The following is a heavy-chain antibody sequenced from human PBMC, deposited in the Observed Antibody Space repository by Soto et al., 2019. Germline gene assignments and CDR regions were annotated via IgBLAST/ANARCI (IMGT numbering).Heavy chain of an antibody. Sequence: KESGPTLVKPTQTLTLTCTFSGFSFRSSGVGVGWTRQPPGKAPEWLALIYWDDDKRYSPSLKSRVTITKDTSENQVVLTMTDMEPEDTATYYCAHTQYHSTGYYDDFWGQGTLVTVSS. CDR2: IYWDDDK. V-gene: IGHV2-5*02. CDR3: AHTQYHSTGYYDDF. CDR1: GFSFRSSGVG. D-gene: IGHD3-22*01. J-gene: IGHJ4*02.